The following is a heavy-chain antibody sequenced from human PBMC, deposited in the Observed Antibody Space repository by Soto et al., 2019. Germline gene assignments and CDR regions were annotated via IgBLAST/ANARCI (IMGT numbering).Heavy chain of an antibody. Sequence: SETLSLTCTVSGFSISQYYWNWIRQSPERGLEWIGYISYTGATMYNPSLKSRVTISRDTSKNQFSLKLSSVAAADTAVYFCAKEHWGSFDFWGQGALVTVSS. CDR3: AKEHWGSFDF. J-gene: IGHJ4*02. V-gene: IGHV4-59*01. CDR2: ISYTGAT. CDR1: GFSISQYY. D-gene: IGHD3-16*01.